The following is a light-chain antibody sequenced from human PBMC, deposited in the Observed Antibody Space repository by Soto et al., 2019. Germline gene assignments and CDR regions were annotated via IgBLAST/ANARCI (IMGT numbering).Light chain of an antibody. Sequence: QSALTQPASVSGSPGQSITSSCTGTSSDVGSYSLVSWYQQHPGKAPKLMIYEGSKRPSGVSNRFSGSKSGNTASLTISGLQAEDESDYYCCSYAGSTWVFGTGTKLTVL. J-gene: IGLJ1*01. CDR3: CSYAGSTWV. CDR2: EGS. CDR1: SSDVGSYSL. V-gene: IGLV2-23*01.